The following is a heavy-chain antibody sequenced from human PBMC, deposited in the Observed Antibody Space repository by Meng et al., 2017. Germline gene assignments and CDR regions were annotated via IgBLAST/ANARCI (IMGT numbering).Heavy chain of an antibody. CDR3: ARDFSPYCGGDCYSVNDY. Sequence: ASVLVSCKASGYTFTGYYMHWVRQAPGQGLEWMGWINPNSGGTNYAQKFQGRVTMTRDTYSSTAYMELSRLRSDDTAVYYCARDFSPYCGGDCYSVNDYWGQGTLVTVSS. J-gene: IGHJ4*02. V-gene: IGHV1-2*02. CDR1: GYTFTGYY. CDR2: INPNSGGT. D-gene: IGHD2-21*02.